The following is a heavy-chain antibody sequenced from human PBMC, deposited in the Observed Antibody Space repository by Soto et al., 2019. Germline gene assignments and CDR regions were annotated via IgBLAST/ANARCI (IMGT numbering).Heavy chain of an antibody. D-gene: IGHD5-18*01. V-gene: IGHV1-8*01. Sequence: ASVKVSCKASGYTFTSYDINWVRQATGQGLEWMGWMNPNSGNTGYAQKFQGRVTMTRNTSISTAYMELSSLRSEDTAVYSCARGGGGTSYGYPYYYGMDVGGQGTTVTVSS. J-gene: IGHJ6*02. CDR2: MNPNSGNT. CDR3: ARGGGGTSYGYPYYYGMDV. CDR1: GYTFTSYD.